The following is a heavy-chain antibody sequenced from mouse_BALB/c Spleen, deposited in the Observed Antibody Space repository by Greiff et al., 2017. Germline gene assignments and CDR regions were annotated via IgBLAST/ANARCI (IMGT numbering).Heavy chain of an antibody. D-gene: IGHD2-12*01. J-gene: IGHJ4*01. CDR3: ARHNDGAMDY. V-gene: IGHV5-2*01. CDR1: EYEFTSHD. CDR2: INSDGGST. Sequence: EVQRVESGGGLVQPGESLKLSCESTEYEFTSHDMSWVRKTPGKRLELVAAINSDGGSTYYPDTMERRFIISRDNTKKTLYLQMSRLRSEDTALYYCARHNDGAMDYWGQGTSVTVSS.